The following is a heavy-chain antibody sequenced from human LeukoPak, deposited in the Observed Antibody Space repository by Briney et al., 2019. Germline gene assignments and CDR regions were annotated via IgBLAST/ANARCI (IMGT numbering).Heavy chain of an antibody. D-gene: IGHD3-3*01. Sequence: GGSLRLSCAASGFTFSGSAMHWVRQASGKGLEWVGRIRSKANSYATAYAASVKGRFTISRDDSKNTAYLQMNSLKPEDTAVYYCTRRTSSSGRYYYYYYMDVWGKGTTVTVSS. J-gene: IGHJ6*03. CDR3: TRRTSSSGRYYYYYYMDV. CDR2: IRSKANSYAT. CDR1: GFTFSGSA. V-gene: IGHV3-73*01.